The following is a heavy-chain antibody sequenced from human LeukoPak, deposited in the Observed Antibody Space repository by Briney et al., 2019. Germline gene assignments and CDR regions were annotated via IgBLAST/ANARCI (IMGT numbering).Heavy chain of an antibody. CDR3: ARGYSYANYYYYYMDV. CDR2: ISSSSSTI. V-gene: IGHV3-48*04. CDR1: GFTFSSYS. J-gene: IGHJ6*03. D-gene: IGHD5-18*01. Sequence: PGGSLRLSCAASGFTFSSYSMNWVRQAPGKGLEWVSYISSSSSTIYYADSVKGRFTISRDNAKNSLYLQMNSLRAEDTAVYYCARGYSYANYYYYYMDVWGKGTTVTVSS.